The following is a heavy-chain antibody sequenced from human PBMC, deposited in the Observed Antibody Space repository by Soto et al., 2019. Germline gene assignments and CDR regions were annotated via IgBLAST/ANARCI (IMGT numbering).Heavy chain of an antibody. CDR1: GFTFSSYS. D-gene: IGHD3-3*01. Sequence: EVQLVESGGGLVKPGGSLRLSCAASGFTFSSYSMNWVRQAPGKGLEWVSSISSSSSYIYYADSVKGRFTISRDNAKNSLYLQMISLRAEDTAVYYCARDILDFAGRGGAFDLWGQGTMVTVSS. V-gene: IGHV3-21*01. CDR2: ISSSSSYI. CDR3: ARDILDFAGRGGAFDL. J-gene: IGHJ3*01.